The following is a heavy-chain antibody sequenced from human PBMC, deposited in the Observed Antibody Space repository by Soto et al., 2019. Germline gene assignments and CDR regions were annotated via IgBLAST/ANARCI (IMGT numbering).Heavy chain of an antibody. V-gene: IGHV4-34*01. CDR2: INHSGST. J-gene: IGHJ6*02. CDR3: AVPHSSSWYRDYYYYGMDV. Sequence: PSETLSLTCAVYGGSFSGYYWSWIRQPPGKGLEWIGEINHSGSTNYNPSLKSRVTISVDTSKNQLSLKLSSVTAADTAVYYCAVPHSSSWYRDYYYYGMDVWGQGTTVTVSS. CDR1: GGSFSGYY. D-gene: IGHD6-13*01.